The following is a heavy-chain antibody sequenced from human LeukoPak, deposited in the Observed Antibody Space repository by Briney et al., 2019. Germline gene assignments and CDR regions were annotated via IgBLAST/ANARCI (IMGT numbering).Heavy chain of an antibody. Sequence: SETLSLTCAVYDGSLSGYFWSWIRQPPGKGLEWIGEINHSGSTNYNPSLKSRVIISVDTSKNQFSLKLSSVTAADSAVYYCARDYYDSSGLDYWGQGTLVTASS. CDR1: DGSLSGYF. CDR3: ARDYYDSSGLDY. D-gene: IGHD3-22*01. J-gene: IGHJ4*02. CDR2: INHSGST. V-gene: IGHV4-34*01.